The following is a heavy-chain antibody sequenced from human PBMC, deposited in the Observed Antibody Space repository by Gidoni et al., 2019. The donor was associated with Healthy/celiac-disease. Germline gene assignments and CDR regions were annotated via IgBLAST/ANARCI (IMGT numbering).Heavy chain of an antibody. Sequence: QVQLVQSGAEVTKPGASVKVSCKASGYTFTGYYMHWVRQAPGQGLEWMGWINPNSGGTNYAQKFQGWVTMTRDTSISTAYMELSRLRSDDTAVYYCARTVREEQQPDVGYYYYYMDVWGKGTTVTVSS. CDR1: GYTFTGYY. V-gene: IGHV1-2*04. J-gene: IGHJ6*03. CDR2: INPNSGGT. CDR3: ARTVREEQQPDVGYYYYYMDV. D-gene: IGHD6-13*01.